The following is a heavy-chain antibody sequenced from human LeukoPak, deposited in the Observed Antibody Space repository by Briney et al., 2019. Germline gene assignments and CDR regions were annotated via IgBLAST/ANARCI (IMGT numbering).Heavy chain of an antibody. CDR1: GYTXTGYY. J-gene: IGHJ5*02. D-gene: IGHD2-15*01. Sequence: ASVKVSCKASGYTXTGYYMHWVRQAPGQGLEWMGWINPNSGGTNYAQKFQGRVTMTRDTSISTAYMELSRLRSDDTAVYYCAREGISANWFDPWGQGTLVTVSS. CDR2: INPNSGGT. V-gene: IGHV1-2*02. CDR3: AREGISANWFDP.